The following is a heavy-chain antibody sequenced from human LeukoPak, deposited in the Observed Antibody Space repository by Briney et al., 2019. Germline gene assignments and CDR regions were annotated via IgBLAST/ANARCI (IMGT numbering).Heavy chain of an antibody. J-gene: IGHJ3*02. CDR1: GYTFTGYY. D-gene: IGHD4-17*01. CDR2: INPNSGGT. CDR3: ARVAYLTTSFDAFDT. Sequence: ASVKVSCKASGYTFTGYYMHWVRQAPGQGLEWMGWINPNSGGTNYAQKFQGRVTMTRDTSISTAYMELSRLRSDDTAVYYCARVAYLTTSFDAFDTWGQGTMVTVSS. V-gene: IGHV1-2*02.